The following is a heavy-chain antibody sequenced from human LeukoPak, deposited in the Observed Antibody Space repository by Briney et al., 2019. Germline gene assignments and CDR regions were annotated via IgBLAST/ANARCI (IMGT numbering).Heavy chain of an antibody. CDR2: INHSGST. CDR1: GGSISSSSYY. J-gene: IGHJ4*02. CDR3: ARPRGSYYFDY. Sequence: PSETLSLTCTVSGGSISSSSYYWSWIRQPPGKGLEWIGEINHSGSTNYNPSLKSRVTISVDTSKDQFSLKLSSVTAADTAVYYCARPRGSYYFDYWGQGTLVTVSS. D-gene: IGHD1-26*01. V-gene: IGHV4-39*07.